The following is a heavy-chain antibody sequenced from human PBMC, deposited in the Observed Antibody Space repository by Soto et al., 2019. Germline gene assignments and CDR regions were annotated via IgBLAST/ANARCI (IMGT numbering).Heavy chain of an antibody. V-gene: IGHV4-31*03. CDR2: IYYSGST. D-gene: IGHD2-15*01. Sequence: SETLSLTCTVSGGSISSGGYYWSWIRQHPGKGLEWIGYIYYSGSTYYNPSLKSRVTISVDTSKNQFSLKLSSVTAADTAVYYCAREGGYCSGGSCYKAILYYFDSWGKGTLVTVAS. CDR3: AREGGYCSGGSCYKAILYYFDS. J-gene: IGHJ4*02. CDR1: GGSISSGGYY.